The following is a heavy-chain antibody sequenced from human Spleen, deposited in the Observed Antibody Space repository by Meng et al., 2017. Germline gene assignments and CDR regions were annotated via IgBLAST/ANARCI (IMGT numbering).Heavy chain of an antibody. CDR3: AREVPYTNWFDP. D-gene: IGHD2-2*02. J-gene: IGHJ5*02. CDR2: IYYSGTT. CDR1: GGSVSSGSYY. Sequence: SETLSLTCTVSGGSVSSGSYYWSWIRQPPGKGLEWIGYIYYSGTTDYNPSLKSRVTISVDTSKNQFSLELSSVTAADTAVYYCAREVPYTNWFDPWGQGTLVTVSS. V-gene: IGHV4-61*01.